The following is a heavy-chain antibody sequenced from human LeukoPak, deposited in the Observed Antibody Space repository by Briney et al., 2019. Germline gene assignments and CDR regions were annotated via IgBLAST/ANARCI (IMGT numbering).Heavy chain of an antibody. D-gene: IGHD3-3*01. V-gene: IGHV3-74*01. CDR3: TRDFDFSSAI. CDR1: GFTFSSYW. CDR2: ISPDGSTT. J-gene: IGHJ4*02. Sequence: GGSLRLSCAASGFTFSSYWMHWVRQAPGKGLVWVSRISPDGSTTGHADSVKGRFTTSRDNATNTLFLQMNSLRAEDTAVYYCTRDFDFSSAIWGQGTLVTVSS.